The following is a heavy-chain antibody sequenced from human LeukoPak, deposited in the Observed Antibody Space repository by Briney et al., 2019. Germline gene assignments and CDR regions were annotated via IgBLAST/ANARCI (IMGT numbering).Heavy chain of an antibody. V-gene: IGHV1-3*01. CDR2: INPGNGST. CDR3: ARSAYTGSLFDP. Sequence: ASVKVSCKASGYIFSNYAIHWVRQAPGQRLERMGWINPGNGSTKYSQKFQGRVTITRDTSASTAYMELSSLRSEDTAVYYCARSAYTGSLFDPWGQGTLVTVSS. J-gene: IGHJ5*02. D-gene: IGHD3-3*01. CDR1: GYIFSNYA.